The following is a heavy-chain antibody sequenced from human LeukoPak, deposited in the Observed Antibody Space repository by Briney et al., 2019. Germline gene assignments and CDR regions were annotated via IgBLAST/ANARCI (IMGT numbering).Heavy chain of an antibody. D-gene: IGHD1-14*01. Sequence: SETLSLTCTVSGGSISSYYWSWIRQPAGKGLEWMGYIYYSGSTNYNPSLKSRVTISVDTSKNQFSLKLSSVTAADTAVYYCARDHRNSLVSDYGMDVWGQGTTVTVSS. CDR3: ARDHRNSLVSDYGMDV. J-gene: IGHJ6*02. CDR2: IYYSGST. CDR1: GGSISSYY. V-gene: IGHV4-59*01.